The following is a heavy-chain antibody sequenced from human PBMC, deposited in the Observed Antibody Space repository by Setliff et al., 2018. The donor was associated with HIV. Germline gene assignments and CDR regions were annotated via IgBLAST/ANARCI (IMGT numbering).Heavy chain of an antibody. J-gene: IGHJ4*02. V-gene: IGHV4-34*01. Sequence: SETLSLTCAVSGVSFSGDYWSWVRQPPGKGLEWIAEVHPSGSINYNSSLKSRVAISVETSNNQFSLTMTSVTAADTAVYYFARGRDWAKTGDFWGQGALVTVSS. CDR1: GVSFSGDY. CDR2: VHPSGSI. CDR3: ARGRDWAKTGDF. D-gene: IGHD3-9*01.